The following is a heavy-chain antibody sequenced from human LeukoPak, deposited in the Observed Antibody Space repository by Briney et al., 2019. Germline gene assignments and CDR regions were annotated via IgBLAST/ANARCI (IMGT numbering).Heavy chain of an antibody. V-gene: IGHV4-4*07. CDR2: IHTSAST. CDR3: ARDDNSGYSDDAFDI. D-gene: IGHD5-12*01. Sequence: SETLSLTCSVSGASINNYYWSCLRQPAGKGLEWIGRIHTSASTEYNPSLKSRVTMSVDTSKNQFSLKLTSATAADTAVYFCARDDNSGYSDDAFDIWGQGTLVTVSS. J-gene: IGHJ3*02. CDR1: GASINNYY.